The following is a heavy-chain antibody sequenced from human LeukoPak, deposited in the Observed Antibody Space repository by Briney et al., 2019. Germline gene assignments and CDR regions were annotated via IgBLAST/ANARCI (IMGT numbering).Heavy chain of an antibody. V-gene: IGHV3-48*03. CDR2: ISSSGSTI. CDR3: AELGITMIGGV. J-gene: IGHJ6*04. D-gene: IGHD3-10*02. Sequence: GGSLRLSCAASGFTFSSYAMHWVRQAPGKGLEWVSYISSSGSTIYYADSVKGRFTISGDNAKNSLYLQMNSLRAEDTAVYYCAELGITMIGGVWGKGTTVTISS. CDR1: GFTFSSYA.